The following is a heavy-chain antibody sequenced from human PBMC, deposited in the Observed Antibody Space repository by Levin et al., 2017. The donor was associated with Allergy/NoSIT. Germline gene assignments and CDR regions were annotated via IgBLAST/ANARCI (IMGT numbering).Heavy chain of an antibody. CDR1: GFTFSSYE. V-gene: IGHV3-48*03. D-gene: IGHD3-22*01. CDR2: ISSSGSTI. CDR3: ARGRDYYDSSGTSDAFDI. Sequence: LSLTCAASGFTFSSYEMNWVRQAPGKGLEWVSYISSSGSTIYYADSVKGRFTISRDNAKNSLYLQMNSLRAEDTAVYYCARGRDYYDSSGTSDAFDIWGQGTMVTVSS. J-gene: IGHJ3*02.